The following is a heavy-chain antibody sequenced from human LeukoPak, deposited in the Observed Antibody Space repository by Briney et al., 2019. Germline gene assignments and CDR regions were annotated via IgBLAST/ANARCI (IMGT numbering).Heavy chain of an antibody. J-gene: IGHJ6*02. CDR3: ARLPPYGSGSPNYYYGMDV. Sequence: GESLKISCKGSGYSFTSYWIGWVRQMPGKGLEWMGIIYPGDSDTRYSPSFQGQATISADKSISTAYLQWSSLKASDTAMYYCARLPPYGSGSPNYYYGMDVWGQGTTVTVSS. CDR1: GYSFTSYW. V-gene: IGHV5-51*01. D-gene: IGHD3-10*01. CDR2: IYPGDSDT.